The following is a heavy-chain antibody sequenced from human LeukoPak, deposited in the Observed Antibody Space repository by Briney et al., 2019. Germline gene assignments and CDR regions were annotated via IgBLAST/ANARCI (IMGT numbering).Heavy chain of an antibody. CDR2: ISGSGGST. Sequence: GGSLRLSCAASGFTFSSYAMSWVRQAPGKGLEWVSAISGSGGSTYYADSVKGRFTISRDNSKNTLYLQMNSLRAEDTAVYYCARELREEMAPEVETVAFDIWGQGTMVTVSS. CDR3: ARELREEMAPEVETVAFDI. D-gene: IGHD5-24*01. J-gene: IGHJ3*02. V-gene: IGHV3-23*01. CDR1: GFTFSSYA.